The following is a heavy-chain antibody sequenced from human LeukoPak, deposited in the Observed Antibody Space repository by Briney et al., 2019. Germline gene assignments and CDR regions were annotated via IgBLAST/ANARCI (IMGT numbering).Heavy chain of an antibody. V-gene: IGHV3-33*01. Sequence: AGGSLRLSCAASGFTFSSYGMHWVRQAPGKGLEWVAVIWYDGSNKYYADSVKGRFTISRDNSKNTLYLQMNSLRAEDTAVYYCAREGGDDSSGYYSYFDYWGQGTLVTVSS. J-gene: IGHJ4*02. D-gene: IGHD3-22*01. CDR2: IWYDGSNK. CDR3: AREGGDDSSGYYSYFDY. CDR1: GFTFSSYG.